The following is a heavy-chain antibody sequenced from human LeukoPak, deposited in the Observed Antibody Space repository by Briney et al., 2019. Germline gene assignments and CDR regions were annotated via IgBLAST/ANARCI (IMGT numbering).Heavy chain of an antibody. CDR2: IIPIFGTA. Sequence: ASVKVSCKASGSTFSSYAISWVRQAPGQGLEWMGGIIPIFGTANYAQKFQGRVTITADESTSTAYMELSSLRSDDTAVYYCARVVVTIFGVNLYYYYGMDVWGQGTTVTVSS. CDR3: ARVVVTIFGVNLYYYYGMDV. D-gene: IGHD3-3*01. CDR1: GSTFSSYA. J-gene: IGHJ6*02. V-gene: IGHV1-69*13.